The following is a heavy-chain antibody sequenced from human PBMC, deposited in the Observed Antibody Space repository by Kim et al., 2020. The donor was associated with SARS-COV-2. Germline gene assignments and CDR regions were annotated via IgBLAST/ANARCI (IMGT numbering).Heavy chain of an antibody. V-gene: IGHV3-21*01. CDR1: GFTFSSYS. Sequence: GGSLRLSCAASGFTFSSYSMNWVRQAPGKGLEWVSSISSSSSYIYYADSVKGRFTISRDNAKNSLYLQMNSLRAEDTAVYYCAREGLWLEGDYWGQGTLVTVSS. J-gene: IGHJ4*02. CDR3: AREGLWLEGDY. D-gene: IGHD6-19*01. CDR2: ISSSSSYI.